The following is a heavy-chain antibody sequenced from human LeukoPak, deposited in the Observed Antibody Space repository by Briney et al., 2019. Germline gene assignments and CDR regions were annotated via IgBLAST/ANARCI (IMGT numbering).Heavy chain of an antibody. J-gene: IGHJ4*02. V-gene: IGHV4-59*01. CDR1: GGSINNYY. CDR3: ARDVRDSSGYYLRAFGY. Sequence: SETLSLTCTVSGGSINNYYWSWIRQPPGKGLEWIGYIYHSGSTTYNPSLKSRVTISVDTSKNQFSLKLSSVTAADTAIYYCARDVRDSSGYYLRAFGYWGQGTLVTVPS. CDR2: IYHSGST. D-gene: IGHD3-22*01.